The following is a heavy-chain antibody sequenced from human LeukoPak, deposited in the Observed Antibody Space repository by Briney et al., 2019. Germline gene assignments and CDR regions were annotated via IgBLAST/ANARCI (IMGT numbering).Heavy chain of an antibody. CDR1: GFTFSSYW. D-gene: IGHD4-11*01. CDR3: ARGRNYGWFDP. CDR2: ISYDGSNK. Sequence: GGSLRLSCAASGFTFSSYWMSWVRQAPGKGLEWVAVISYDGSNKYYADSVKGRFTISRDNSKNTLYLQMNSLRAEDTAVYYCARGRNYGWFDPWGQGTLVTVSS. V-gene: IGHV3-30-3*01. J-gene: IGHJ5*02.